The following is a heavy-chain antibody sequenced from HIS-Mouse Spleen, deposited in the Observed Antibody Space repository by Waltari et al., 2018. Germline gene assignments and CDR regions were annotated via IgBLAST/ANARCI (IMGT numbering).Heavy chain of an antibody. CDR3: ARVNSSFDY. Sequence: QVQLQQWGAGLLKLSETLSLTCAVYGGSFSGYYWSCIRQPPGKGLEWIGEINHSGSTNYNPSLKSRVTISVDTSKNQFSLKLSSVTAADTAVYYCARVNSSFDYWGQGTLVTVSS. J-gene: IGHJ4*02. CDR2: INHSGST. CDR1: GGSFSGYY. V-gene: IGHV4-34*01. D-gene: IGHD6-13*01.